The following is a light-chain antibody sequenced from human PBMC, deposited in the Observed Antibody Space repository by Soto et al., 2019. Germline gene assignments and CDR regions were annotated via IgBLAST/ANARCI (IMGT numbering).Light chain of an antibody. Sequence: SYELTQPPSVSGAPGQTASITCGGNNIGSKSVHCYQQKPHQAPMLPDYDDCDRPTRLPERFSRSYSGNTATLPTRSVEAGDEADYYCQVWDSSSDHHVFGTGTKVTVL. CDR2: DDC. CDR1: NIGSKS. J-gene: IGLJ1*01. V-gene: IGLV3-21*02. CDR3: QVWDSSSDHHV.